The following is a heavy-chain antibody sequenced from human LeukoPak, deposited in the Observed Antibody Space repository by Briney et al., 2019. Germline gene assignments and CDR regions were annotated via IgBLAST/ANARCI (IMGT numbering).Heavy chain of an antibody. CDR3: ARDQSPLYCSGGSCYPAGFDY. Sequence: GRSLRLSCAASGFTFSSYAMHWVRQAPGKGLEWVAVISYDGSNKYYADSVKGRFTISRDNSKNTLYLQMNSLRAVDTAVYYCARDQSPLYCSGGSCYPAGFDYWGQGTLVTVSS. CDR2: ISYDGSNK. V-gene: IGHV3-30*04. J-gene: IGHJ4*02. CDR1: GFTFSSYA. D-gene: IGHD2-15*01.